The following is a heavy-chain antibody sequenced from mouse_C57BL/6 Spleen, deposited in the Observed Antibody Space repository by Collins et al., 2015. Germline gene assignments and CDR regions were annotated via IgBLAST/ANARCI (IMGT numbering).Heavy chain of an antibody. V-gene: IGHV1-26*01. CDR1: GYTFTDYY. CDR3: ARSTTVVAEVQGYAMDY. J-gene: IGHJ4*01. CDR2: INPNNGGT. D-gene: IGHD1-1*01. Sequence: EVQLQQSGPELVKPGASVKISCKASGYTFTDYYMNWVKQSHGKSLEWIGDINPNNGGTSYNQKFKGKATLTVDKSSSTAYMELRSLTSEDSAVYYCARSTTVVAEVQGYAMDYWGQGTSVTVSS.